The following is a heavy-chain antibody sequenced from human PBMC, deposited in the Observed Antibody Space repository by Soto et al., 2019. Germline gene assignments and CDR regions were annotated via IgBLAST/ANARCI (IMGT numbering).Heavy chain of an antibody. CDR2: IIPIFGTA. Sequence: SVKVYCKASGGSFSSYAISWVRQAPGQGLEWMGGIIPIFGTANYAQKFQGRVTITADESTSTAYMELSSLRSEDTAVYYCAREPGIAAAGTSYGMDVWGQGTTVTVSS. V-gene: IGHV1-69*01. J-gene: IGHJ6*02. CDR3: AREPGIAAAGTSYGMDV. CDR1: GGSFSSYA. D-gene: IGHD6-13*01.